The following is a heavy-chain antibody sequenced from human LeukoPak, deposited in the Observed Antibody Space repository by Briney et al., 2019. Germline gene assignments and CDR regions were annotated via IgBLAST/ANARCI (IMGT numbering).Heavy chain of an antibody. CDR3: ARGSRNYDFWSGYYPDAFDI. J-gene: IGHJ3*02. D-gene: IGHD3-3*01. Sequence: SETLSLTCAVYGGSFSGYYWSWIRQPPGKGLEWIGEINHSGSTNYNPSLKSRVTISVDTSKNQFSLKLSSVTAADTAVYYCARGSRNYDFWSGYYPDAFDIWGQGTMVTVSS. CDR2: INHSGST. CDR1: GGSFSGYY. V-gene: IGHV4-34*01.